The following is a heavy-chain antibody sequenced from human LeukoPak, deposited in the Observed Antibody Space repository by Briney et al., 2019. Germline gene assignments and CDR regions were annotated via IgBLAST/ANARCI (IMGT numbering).Heavy chain of an antibody. V-gene: IGHV5-51*01. CDR2: IYPGDSDT. J-gene: IGHJ4*02. Sequence: GESLKISCKGSGYSFTSYWIGWVRQMPGKGLEWMGIIYPGDSDTRYSPSFQGQVTISADKSISTAYLQWSSLKASDTAMYYCVRSNSSSWYDLAYWGQGTLVTVSS. CDR3: VRSNSSSWYDLAY. D-gene: IGHD6-13*01. CDR1: GYSFTSYW.